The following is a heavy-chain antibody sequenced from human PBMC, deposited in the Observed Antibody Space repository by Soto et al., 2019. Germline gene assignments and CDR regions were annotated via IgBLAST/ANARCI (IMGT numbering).Heavy chain of an antibody. CDR1: GFTFSSYS. J-gene: IGHJ6*02. V-gene: IGHV3-48*02. CDR3: ARAMDYGSGSYYKSTYYYGMDV. Sequence: GGSLRLSCAASGFTFSSYSMNWVRQAPGKGLEWVSYISSSSSIIYYADSVKGRFTISRDNAKNSLYLQMNSLRDEDTAVYYCARAMDYGSGSYYKSTYYYGMDVWGQGTTVTVSS. D-gene: IGHD3-10*01. CDR2: ISSSSSII.